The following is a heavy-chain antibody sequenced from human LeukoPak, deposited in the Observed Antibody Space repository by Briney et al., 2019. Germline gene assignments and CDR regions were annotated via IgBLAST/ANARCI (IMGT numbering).Heavy chain of an antibody. D-gene: IGHD6-19*01. CDR1: GFTFSSYG. Sequence: GGSLRLSCAASGFTFSSYGMHWVRQAPGKGLEWVAVISYDGSNKYYADSVKGRFTISRDNSKNTLYLQMNSLRAEDTAVYYCAKDNAVAGTYYYYYGVDVWGQGTTVTVSS. V-gene: IGHV3-30*18. J-gene: IGHJ6*02. CDR2: ISYDGSNK. CDR3: AKDNAVAGTYYYYYGVDV.